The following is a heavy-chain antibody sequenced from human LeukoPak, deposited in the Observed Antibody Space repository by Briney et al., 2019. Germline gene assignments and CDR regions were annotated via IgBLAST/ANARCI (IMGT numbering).Heavy chain of an antibody. CDR3: ARDLKDCSGGSCYYDYYYGMDV. CDR2: IIPIFGTA. D-gene: IGHD2-15*01. Sequence: GVSVKVSCKASGGTFSSYAISWVRQAPGQGLEWMGGIIPIFGTANYAQKFQGRVTITADESTSTAYMELSSLRSEDTAVYYCARDLKDCSGGSCYYDYYYGMDVWGQGTTVTVSS. CDR1: GGTFSSYA. J-gene: IGHJ6*02. V-gene: IGHV1-69*13.